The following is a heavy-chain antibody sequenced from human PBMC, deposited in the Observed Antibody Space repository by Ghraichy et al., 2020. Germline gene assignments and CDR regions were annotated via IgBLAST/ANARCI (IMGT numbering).Heavy chain of an antibody. D-gene: IGHD6-13*01. CDR3: ARDSSSWSYDY. Sequence: GGSLRLSCEASGFTFSDYYMSWIRPAPGKGLEWVSYISSSSSYTNYADSVKGRFTISRDNAKNSLYLQMNRLRAEDTAVYYCARDSSSWSYDYWVQGTLVTVSS. CDR1: GFTFSDYY. J-gene: IGHJ4*02. CDR2: ISSSSSYT. V-gene: IGHV3-11*06.